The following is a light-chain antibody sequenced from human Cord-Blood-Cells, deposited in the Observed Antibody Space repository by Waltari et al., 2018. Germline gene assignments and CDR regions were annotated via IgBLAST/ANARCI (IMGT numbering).Light chain of an antibody. J-gene: IGLJ3*02. Sequence: QLVLTQSPSASASLGASVKLTCTLSSGHSSYAIAWHQQQPEKGPRYLMKLNSDGSHSKVDGFPDRCSGSSAGAERYLTISSLQSEDEADYYCQTWGTGIQVFGGGTKLTVL. CDR1: SGHSSYA. CDR3: QTWGTGIQV. CDR2: LNSDGSH. V-gene: IGLV4-69*01.